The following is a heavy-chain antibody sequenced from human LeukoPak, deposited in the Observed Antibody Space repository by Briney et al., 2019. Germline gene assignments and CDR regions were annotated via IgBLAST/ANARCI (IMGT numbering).Heavy chain of an antibody. Sequence: RPSGTLSLTCAVSGGSISSSNWWSWVRQPPGKGLEWIGEIYHSGSTNYNPSLKSRVTISVDTSKNQFSLKLSSVTAADTAVYYCARGIVLLWFGESRNYYYMDVWGKGTTVTISS. J-gene: IGHJ6*03. V-gene: IGHV4-4*02. CDR2: IYHSGST. D-gene: IGHD3-10*01. CDR1: GGSISSSNW. CDR3: ARGIVLLWFGESRNYYYMDV.